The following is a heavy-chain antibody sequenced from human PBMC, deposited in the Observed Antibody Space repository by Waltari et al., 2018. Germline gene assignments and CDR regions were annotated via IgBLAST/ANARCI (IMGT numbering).Heavy chain of an antibody. Sequence: QVQLVQSGAEVKKPGASVKVSCKVSGYTLTELSMHWVRQAPGKGLEWMGGLDREDGETIYAQKFQGRVTMTEDTTTDTAYMELSSLRSEDTDVDYCATAGYEDAFDIWGQGTMVTVSS. CDR3: ATAGYEDAFDI. D-gene: IGHD6-13*01. CDR1: GYTLTELS. J-gene: IGHJ3*02. CDR2: LDREDGET. V-gene: IGHV1-24*01.